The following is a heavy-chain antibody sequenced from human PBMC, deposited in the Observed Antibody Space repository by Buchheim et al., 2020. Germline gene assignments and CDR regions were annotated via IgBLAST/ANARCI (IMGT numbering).Heavy chain of an antibody. J-gene: IGHJ6*02. Sequence: QVQLQESGAGLVKPSQTLSPTCTVSGGSISSGGYYWSWIRQHPGKGLEWIGYIFYSGITYYNPSRKSRVTISVDTSKNQFSLRLSSVTAADSAVYYCARDRRRRVVDVWGQGTT. CDR1: GGSISSGGYY. CDR3: ARDRRRRVVDV. CDR2: IFYSGIT. V-gene: IGHV4-31*03. D-gene: IGHD2-15*01.